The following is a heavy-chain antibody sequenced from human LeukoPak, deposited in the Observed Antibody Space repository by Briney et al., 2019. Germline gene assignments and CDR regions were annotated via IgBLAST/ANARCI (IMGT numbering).Heavy chain of an antibody. V-gene: IGHV4-59*01. CDR3: ARGDGYNAPIDY. J-gene: IGHJ4*02. CDR2: IYYSGST. D-gene: IGHD5-24*01. Sequence: SETLSLTCTVSGGSISSYYWSWIRQPPGKGLEWIGYIYYSGSTNYNPSLKSRVTISVDTSKNQFSLKLSSVTAADTAVYYCARGDGYNAPIDYWGQGTLVTVSS. CDR1: GGSISSYY.